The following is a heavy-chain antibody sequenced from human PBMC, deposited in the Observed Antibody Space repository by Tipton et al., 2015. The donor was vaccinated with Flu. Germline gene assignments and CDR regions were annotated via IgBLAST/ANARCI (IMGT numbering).Heavy chain of an antibody. CDR2: IYYTGST. D-gene: IGHD4-11*01. CDR1: GGSISTSSYF. V-gene: IGHV4-39*01. CDR3: ARRDYSHSAYGMDV. Sequence: LRLSCSVSGGSISTSSYFWGCIRQPPGKGLEWIGSIYYTGSTYYNPSLRSRVTISLDTAKNQFSLKLSSVTAADTAVYYCARRDYSHSAYGMDVWGQGTTVTVSS. J-gene: IGHJ6*02.